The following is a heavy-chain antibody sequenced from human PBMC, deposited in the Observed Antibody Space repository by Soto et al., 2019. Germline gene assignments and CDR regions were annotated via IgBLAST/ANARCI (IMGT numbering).Heavy chain of an antibody. CDR1: GFTFKDFC. Sequence: QVQLVESGGGLVKPGGSLRLSCAVSGFTFKDFCMGWIRQAPGKGLEWVSYISSGGTTIYYADSVKSRFTSSRDNAKNSLYLQMTRLRAEDTAVYYCARDLQALLFPDVFDIWGQGTMVTVSS. D-gene: IGHD3-10*02. J-gene: IGHJ3*02. V-gene: IGHV3-11*01. CDR3: ARDLQALLFPDVFDI. CDR2: ISSGGTTI.